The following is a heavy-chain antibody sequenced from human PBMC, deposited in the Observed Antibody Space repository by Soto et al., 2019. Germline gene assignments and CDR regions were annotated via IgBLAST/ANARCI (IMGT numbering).Heavy chain of an antibody. V-gene: IGHV1-69*06. CDR2: IVPTVDTS. CDR1: GATFSSYA. J-gene: IGHJ4*02. CDR3: VRVVAIPGYPDN. Sequence: SVKVSCKTSGATFSSYAITWVRQAPGQGLEWMGGIVPTVDTSTYAQKFRGRVTITADKFTNTVYMELSSLRSDDTAVYYCVRVVAIPGYPDNWGQGTLVTVSS. D-gene: IGHD5-12*01.